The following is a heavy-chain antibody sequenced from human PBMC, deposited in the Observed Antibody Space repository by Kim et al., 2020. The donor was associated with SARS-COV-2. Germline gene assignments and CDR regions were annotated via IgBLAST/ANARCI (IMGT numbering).Heavy chain of an antibody. Sequence: SVKVSCKASGGTFSSYAISWVRQAPGQGLEWMGGIIPIFGTANYAQKFQGRVTITADESTSTAYMELSSLRSEDTAVYYCARFSRSTSQYYYGMDVWGQGTTVTVSS. D-gene: IGHD5-12*01. J-gene: IGHJ6*02. CDR2: IIPIFGTA. V-gene: IGHV1-69*13. CDR3: ARFSRSTSQYYYGMDV. CDR1: GGTFSSYA.